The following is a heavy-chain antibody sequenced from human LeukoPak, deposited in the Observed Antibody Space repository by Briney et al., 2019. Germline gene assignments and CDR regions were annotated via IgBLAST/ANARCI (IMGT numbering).Heavy chain of an antibody. CDR1: GYTFTRYY. D-gene: IGHD3-10*01. V-gene: IGHV1-46*01. CDR2: INPSGGST. Sequence: GASVKVSCKASGYTFTRYYMHWVRQAPGQGLEWMGIINPSGGSTSYAQKFQGRVTMTRDTSTSTVYMELSSLRSEDTAVYYCAREGGFTMVRGDGAFDIWGQGTMVTVSS. CDR3: AREGGFTMVRGDGAFDI. J-gene: IGHJ3*02.